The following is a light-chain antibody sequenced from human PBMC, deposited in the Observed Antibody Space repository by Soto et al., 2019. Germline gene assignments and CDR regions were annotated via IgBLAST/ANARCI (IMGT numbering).Light chain of an antibody. Sequence: NFMLTQPHSVSESPGKTVTISCTRSSGSIASNYEQWYQQRPGSAPTPVIYEDSQRPSGVPDRFSGSIDSSSNSASLTISRLKTEDEADYYCQSFDISNVVFGGGTKAHRP. J-gene: IGLJ2*01. CDR3: QSFDISNVV. CDR1: SGSIASNY. CDR2: EDS. V-gene: IGLV6-57*04.